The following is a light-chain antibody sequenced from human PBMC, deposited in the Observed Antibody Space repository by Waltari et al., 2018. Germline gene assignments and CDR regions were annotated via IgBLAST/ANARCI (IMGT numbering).Light chain of an antibody. CDR3: CAYAGTYTWV. V-gene: IGLV2-11*01. Sequence: HSALTQPRSVSGSPGQSVTISCSGTGSDVGSYDYIPWFQQHPGKAPTLIIYDVYKRPSGVPARLSGSKSGNTASLTISGLQAEDEAEYYCCAYAGTYTWVFGGGTKLTVL. CDR2: DVY. CDR1: GSDVGSYDY. J-gene: IGLJ3*02.